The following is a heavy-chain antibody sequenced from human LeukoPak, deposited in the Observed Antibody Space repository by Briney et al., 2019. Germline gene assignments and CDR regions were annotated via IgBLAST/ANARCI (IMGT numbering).Heavy chain of an antibody. J-gene: IGHJ4*02. Sequence: GASVKVSCKASGYTFTGYYMHWVRQAPGQGLEWMGWINPNSGGTNYAQKFQGRVTMTRDTSISTAYMELSRLRSDDTAVYYCARAPPLSGGDLSNFDYWGQGTLVTVSS. CDR1: GYTFTGYY. V-gene: IGHV1-2*02. D-gene: IGHD3-16*02. CDR3: ARAPPLSGGDLSNFDY. CDR2: INPNSGGT.